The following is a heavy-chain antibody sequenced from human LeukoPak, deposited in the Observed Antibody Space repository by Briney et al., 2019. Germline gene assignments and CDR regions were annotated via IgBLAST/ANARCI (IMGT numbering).Heavy chain of an antibody. V-gene: IGHV1-2*02. Sequence: ASVKVSCKASGYTFTGYYIHWVRQAPGLGLEWMGWINPNKGGTNYAQKFQGRVTMTRDTSISTAYMELNRLTSDDTAVFYCARDRGYFDSSGYRFDAFDIWGQGTMVTVSS. D-gene: IGHD3-22*01. CDR1: GYTFTGYY. CDR2: INPNKGGT. CDR3: ARDRGYFDSSGYRFDAFDI. J-gene: IGHJ3*02.